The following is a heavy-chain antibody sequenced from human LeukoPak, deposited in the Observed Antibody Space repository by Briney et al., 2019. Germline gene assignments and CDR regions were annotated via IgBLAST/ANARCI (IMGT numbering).Heavy chain of an antibody. CDR3: ARDNPGGSFGDYDY. CDR2: IYHSGST. D-gene: IGHD4-17*01. CDR1: GVSISSSNR. J-gene: IGHJ4*02. Sequence: SETLSLTCAVSGVSISSSNRWSWVRPSPGKGLEWIGEIYHSGSTNYNPSLKSRVSISLDKSKNQTSLRLSSVTVADTAMYYCARDNPGGSFGDYDYWGQGTLVTVSS. V-gene: IGHV4-4*02.